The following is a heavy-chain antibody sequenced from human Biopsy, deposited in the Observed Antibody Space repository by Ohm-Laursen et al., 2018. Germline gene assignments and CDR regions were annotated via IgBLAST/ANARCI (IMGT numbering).Heavy chain of an antibody. V-gene: IGHV1-69*06. CDR2: NIPILGTG. D-gene: IGHD3-9*01. Sequence: VASVKVSCKAPGGTFSNYGVNWVRQAPGQGLEWLGGNIPILGTGNYAQKFQDRVTVAADTSTGTATMELRSLRSDDTAMYYCATKLTGYFHHWGQGTLVIVSS. CDR3: ATKLTGYFHH. CDR1: GGTFSNYG. J-gene: IGHJ1*01.